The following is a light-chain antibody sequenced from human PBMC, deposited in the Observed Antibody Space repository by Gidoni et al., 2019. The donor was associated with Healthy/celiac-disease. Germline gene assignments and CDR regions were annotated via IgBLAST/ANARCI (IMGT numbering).Light chain of an antibody. J-gene: IGKJ4*01. CDR3: QQYDNLRST. Sequence: DIQMTQSPSSLSASVGDRVTITCQASQDISNYLNWYQQKPGKAPKLLIYDASNLETGVPSRFSGSGSGTDFTFTISSLQPEDIATCYCQQYDNLRSTFGGGTKVEIK. CDR2: DAS. V-gene: IGKV1-33*01. CDR1: QDISNY.